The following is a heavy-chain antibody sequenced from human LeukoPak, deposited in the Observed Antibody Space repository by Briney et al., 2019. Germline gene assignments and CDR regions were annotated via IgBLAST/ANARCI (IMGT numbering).Heavy chain of an antibody. J-gene: IGHJ6*04. CDR1: GFTFSSYE. D-gene: IGHD3-10*02. CDR3: AELGITMIGGV. V-gene: IGHV3-48*03. CDR2: ISSSGSTI. Sequence: GGSLRLSCAASGFTFSSYEMNWVRQAPGKGLEWVSYISSSGSTIFYADSVKGRFTISRDNAKNSLYLQMNSLRAEDTAVYYCAELGITMIGGVWGKGTTVTISS.